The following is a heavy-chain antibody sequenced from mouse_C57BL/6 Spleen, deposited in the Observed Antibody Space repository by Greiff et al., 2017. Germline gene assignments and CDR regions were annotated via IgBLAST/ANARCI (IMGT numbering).Heavy chain of an antibody. V-gene: IGHV5-16*01. CDR2: INYDGSST. J-gene: IGHJ4*01. Sequence: DVKLVESEGGLVQPGSSMKLSCTASGFTFSDYYMAWVRQVPEKGLEWVANINYDGSSTYYLDSLKSRFIISRDNAKNILYLQMSSLKSEDTATYYCARLYGNYGAMDYWGQGPSVTVSS. CDR1: GFTFSDYY. CDR3: ARLYGNYGAMDY. D-gene: IGHD2-10*02.